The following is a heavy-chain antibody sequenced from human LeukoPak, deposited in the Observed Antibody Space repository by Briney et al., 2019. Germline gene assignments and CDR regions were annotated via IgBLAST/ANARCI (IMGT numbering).Heavy chain of an antibody. Sequence: ASVKVSCKASGYTFTSYGISWVRQAPGQGLEWVGWISTYNGNTNYAQKLQGRVTMTTDTSTSTAYMELRSLRSDDTAVYYCARASAAGNGGWFDPWGQGTLVTVSS. V-gene: IGHV1-18*01. CDR1: GYTFTSYG. CDR3: ARASAAGNGGWFDP. CDR2: ISTYNGNT. D-gene: IGHD6-13*01. J-gene: IGHJ5*02.